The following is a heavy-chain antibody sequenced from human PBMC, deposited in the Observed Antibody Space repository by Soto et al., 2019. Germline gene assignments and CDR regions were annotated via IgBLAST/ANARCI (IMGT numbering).Heavy chain of an antibody. V-gene: IGHV4-59*01. J-gene: IGHJ6*02. CDR1: GGSIRSYY. CDR3: ARISSVDPYGYVNGGLDV. CDR2: FYHSGNS. D-gene: IGHD5-18*01. Sequence: SETLSLTCSVSGGSIRSYYWSWIRQSPEKGLEWIGYFYHSGNSNYNPSLKSRVTISVDTSKNQLSLSLRSVTAADTAVYFCARISSVDPYGYVNGGLDVWGQGTTVSVSS.